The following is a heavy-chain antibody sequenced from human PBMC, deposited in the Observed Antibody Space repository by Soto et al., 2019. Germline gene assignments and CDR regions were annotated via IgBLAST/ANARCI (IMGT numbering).Heavy chain of an antibody. CDR3: ALRCVEGVGRYSSSSYGFPFDI. V-gene: IGHV2-5*02. CDR2: IYWDDYK. J-gene: IGHJ4*01. Sequence: QITLKESGPTLVKPTQHLTLTCTFSGFSLSTSGVGVGWIRQPPGKALEWLALIYWDDYKRYSPSLKSRLTITKDPSNSRVVLTMTNMDPVDTATSYCALRCVEGVGRYSSSSYGFPFDISCHGTLVTVSA. CDR1: GFSLSTSGVG. D-gene: IGHD6-13*01.